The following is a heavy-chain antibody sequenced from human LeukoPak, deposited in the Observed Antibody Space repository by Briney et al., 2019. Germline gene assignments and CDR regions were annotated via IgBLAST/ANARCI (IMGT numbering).Heavy chain of an antibody. CDR2: FYTTGST. CDR3: ARGPCGYKAY. D-gene: IGHD5-24*01. J-gene: IGHJ4*02. Sequence: SETLSLPCTVSVGSITTGRYYWIWIRRPAGEGLEWIGRFYTTGSTDYNRALQSRVTLSVDTSMNLFALKLTSVTATHLALSCYARGPCGYKAYWGQGTLVTVSS. CDR1: VGSITTGRYY. V-gene: IGHV4-61*02.